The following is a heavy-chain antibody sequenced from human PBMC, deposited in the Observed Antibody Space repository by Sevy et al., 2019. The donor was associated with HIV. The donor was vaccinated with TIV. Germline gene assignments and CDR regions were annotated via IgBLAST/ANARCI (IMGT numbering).Heavy chain of an antibody. Sequence: GGSLRLSCAASGFTFSSYEMNWVRQAPGKGLEWVSYISSSGSTIYYADSVKGRFTISRDNAKNSLYLQMNSLRAEDMAVYYCARVIPDLDYYGMDVWGQGTTVTVSS. CDR1: GFTFSSYE. V-gene: IGHV3-48*03. J-gene: IGHJ6*02. CDR2: ISSSGSTI. CDR3: ARVIPDLDYYGMDV.